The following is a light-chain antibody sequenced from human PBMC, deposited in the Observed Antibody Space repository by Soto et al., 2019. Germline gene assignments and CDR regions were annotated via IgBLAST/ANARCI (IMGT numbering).Light chain of an antibody. CDR2: AAS. J-gene: IGKJ4*01. CDR3: QQYYSSLT. CDR1: QGISSY. V-gene: IGKV1-8*01. Sequence: AIRMTQSPSSFSASTGDRVTITSRASQGISSYLAWYQQKPGKAPKLLIYAASTLQSGVPSRFSGSGSGTDFTLTISCLQSEDFATYYCQQYYSSLTFGGGTKVEIK.